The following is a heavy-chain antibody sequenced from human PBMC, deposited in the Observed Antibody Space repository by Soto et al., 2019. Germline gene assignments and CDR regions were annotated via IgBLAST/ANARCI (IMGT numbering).Heavy chain of an antibody. CDR3: ARGASTHYYYYYMDV. CDR1: GFTVSSNY. Sequence: EVQLVESGGGLVQPGGSLRLSCAASGFTVSSNYMSWVRQAPGKGLEWVSVIYSGGSTYYADSVKGRFTISGDNSRNTLYLQMNSLRAEDTAVYYCARGASTHYYYYYMDVWGKGTTVTVSS. V-gene: IGHV3-66*01. D-gene: IGHD2-15*01. CDR2: IYSGGST. J-gene: IGHJ6*03.